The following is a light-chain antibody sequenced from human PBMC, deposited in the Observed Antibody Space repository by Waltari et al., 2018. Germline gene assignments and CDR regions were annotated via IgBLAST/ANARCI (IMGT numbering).Light chain of an antibody. Sequence: EIQMTQSPSSLSASVGDRVNITCRASQSIRCYLNWYQQKPGKAPKLLIYAASSLQSGVPSRFSGRGSETDYTLTIRSLQTEDLATYFSQQSYSTSWTFDQATKVEFK. V-gene: IGKV1-39*01. CDR3: QQSYSTSWT. J-gene: IGKJ1*01. CDR2: AAS. CDR1: QSIRCY.